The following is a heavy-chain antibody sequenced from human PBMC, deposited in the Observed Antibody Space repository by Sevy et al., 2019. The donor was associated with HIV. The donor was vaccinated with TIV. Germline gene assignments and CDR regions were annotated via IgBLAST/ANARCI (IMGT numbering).Heavy chain of an antibody. CDR1: GFTFSDYY. V-gene: IGHV3-11*01. D-gene: IGHD6-13*01. Sequence: GGSLRLSCAASGFTFSDYYMRWIRQAPGKGLEWVSYISSSGSTIYYADSVKGRFTISRDNAKNSLYLQMNSLRAEDTAVYYCARDIAAAAPNDYWGQGTLVTVSS. CDR2: ISSSGSTI. J-gene: IGHJ4*02. CDR3: ARDIAAAAPNDY.